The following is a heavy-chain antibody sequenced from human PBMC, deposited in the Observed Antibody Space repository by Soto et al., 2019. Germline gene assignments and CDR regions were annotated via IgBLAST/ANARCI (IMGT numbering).Heavy chain of an antibody. CDR1: GVTLSDSA. CDR3: TTRGDAYNADFDY. Sequence: ESGGGLVQPGDSLKLSCAASGVTLSDSAVHWVRQASGKGLEWVGRIRSKANSYATAYGASVKVRFTISRDDSKNTASLQMNSLKTEDTALYYCTTRGDAYNADFDYWGQGTLVTVSS. V-gene: IGHV3-73*01. D-gene: IGHD1-1*01. CDR2: IRSKANSYAT. J-gene: IGHJ4*02.